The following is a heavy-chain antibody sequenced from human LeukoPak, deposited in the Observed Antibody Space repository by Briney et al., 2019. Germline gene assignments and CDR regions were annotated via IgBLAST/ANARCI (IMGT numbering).Heavy chain of an antibody. CDR2: INSDGSST. D-gene: IGHD1-26*01. CDR3: ARDRRLVGGSYSEVLGY. V-gene: IGHV3-74*01. J-gene: IGHJ4*02. Sequence: AGSLPLSCAASGFTFSSYWMHWVRQAPGKGLVWVSRINSDGSSTSYADSVKGRFAISRDNAKNTLYLHMNSLRAEDTAVYYCARDRRLVGGSYSEVLGYWGQGALVTVSS. CDR1: GFTFSSYW.